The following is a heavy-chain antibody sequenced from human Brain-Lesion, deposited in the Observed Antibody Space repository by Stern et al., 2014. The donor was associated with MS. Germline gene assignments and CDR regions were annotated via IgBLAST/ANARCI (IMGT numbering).Heavy chain of an antibody. J-gene: IGHJ6*02. D-gene: IGHD2-2*01. CDR2: ILNFGRP. Sequence: QVQLEESGPGLVKPSQTLSLSCTVSGGSISSGGYYWSWIRQPAGKGLEWIGGILNFGRPSSNPPHKSRVPITIDTPKNQFSLSLTSMTAADTAVYYCARGRVVPGFQYYATDVWGQGTTVIVSS. CDR3: ARGRVVPGFQYYATDV. CDR1: GGSISSGGYY. V-gene: IGHV4-61*02.